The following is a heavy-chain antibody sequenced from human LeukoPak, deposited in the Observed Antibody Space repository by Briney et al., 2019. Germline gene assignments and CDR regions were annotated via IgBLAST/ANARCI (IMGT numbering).Heavy chain of an antibody. Sequence: KASETLSLTCTVSGGSISSYYWSWIRQPPRKGLEWIGYIYYSGSTNYNPSLKSRVTISVDTSKNQFSLKLSSVTAADTAVYYCAGVTAVADLGWFDPWGKGTLVTVSS. CDR2: IYYSGST. CDR3: AGVTAVADLGWFDP. D-gene: IGHD6-19*01. J-gene: IGHJ5*02. V-gene: IGHV4-59*08. CDR1: GGSISSYY.